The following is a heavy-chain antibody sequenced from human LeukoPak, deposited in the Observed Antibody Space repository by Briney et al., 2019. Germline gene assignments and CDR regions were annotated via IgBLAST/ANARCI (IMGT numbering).Heavy chain of an antibody. V-gene: IGHV3-74*01. Sequence: GGSLRLSCAASGFTFSSYWMHWVRQAPGKGLVWVSRINSDGSSTSYADSVKGRFTISRDNVKNTLYLQMNSLRAEDTAVYYCARMYSSGWYDYWGQGTLVTVSS. D-gene: IGHD6-19*01. CDR2: INSDGSST. CDR3: ARMYSSGWYDY. CDR1: GFTFSSYW. J-gene: IGHJ4*02.